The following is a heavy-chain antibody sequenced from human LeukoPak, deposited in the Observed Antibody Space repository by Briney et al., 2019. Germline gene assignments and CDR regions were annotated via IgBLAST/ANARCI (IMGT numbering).Heavy chain of an antibody. CDR1: GYTFDTYP. CDR3: ATQEWELLGILGY. CDR2: IISIFGTA. J-gene: IGHJ4*02. Sequence: SVKVSCKASGYTFDTYPMNWVRQAPGQGLEWMGGIISIFGTANYAQKFQGRVTITADESTSTAYMELSSLRSEDTAVYYCATQEWELLGILGYWGQGTLVTVSS. V-gene: IGHV1-69*13. D-gene: IGHD1-26*01.